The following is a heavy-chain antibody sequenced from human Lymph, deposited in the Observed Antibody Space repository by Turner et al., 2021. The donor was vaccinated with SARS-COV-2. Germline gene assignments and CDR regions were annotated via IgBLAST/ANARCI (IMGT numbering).Heavy chain of an antibody. CDR1: GFTFSSYG. D-gene: IGHD3-22*01. Sequence: QVQLVESGGGVVQPGRSLRLSCAASGFTFSSYGMHWVRQAPGKGLEWVAVISYDGSNKYYADSVKGRFTISRDNSKNTLYLQMNSLRGEDTAVYYCAKEEMIEDWAMDVWGQGTTVIVSS. CDR3: AKEEMIEDWAMDV. J-gene: IGHJ6*02. V-gene: IGHV3-30*18. CDR2: ISYDGSNK.